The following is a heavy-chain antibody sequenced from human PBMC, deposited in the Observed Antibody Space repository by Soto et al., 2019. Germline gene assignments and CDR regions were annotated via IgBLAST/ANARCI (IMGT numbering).Heavy chain of an antibody. CDR1: GFTFSTYP. CDR3: VKPPVITASYYYYDMDV. D-gene: IGHD4-4*01. J-gene: IGHJ6*02. Sequence: PGGSLRLSCAASGFTFSTYPMSWVRQAPGKGLEWASGISGSGISTYYTDSVKGRFTISRDNSKNTVFLQMNSLRDEDTAVYYCVKPPVITASYYYYDMDVWGQGTTATVSS. CDR2: ISGSGIST. V-gene: IGHV3-23*01.